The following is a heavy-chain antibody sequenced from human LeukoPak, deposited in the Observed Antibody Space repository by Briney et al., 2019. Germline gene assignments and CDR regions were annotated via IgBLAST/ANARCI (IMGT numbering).Heavy chain of an antibody. Sequence: SVNVSCKSSVGTFSIYAISWVRQAPGQGLEWMGGIIPIFGTANYAQKFQGRVTITADKSTSTAYMELSSLRSEDTAVYYCARGDSGSYWAYDFDIWGQGTMVTVSS. CDR1: VGTFSIYA. J-gene: IGHJ3*02. D-gene: IGHD1-26*01. V-gene: IGHV1-69*06. CDR3: ARGDSGSYWAYDFDI. CDR2: IIPIFGTA.